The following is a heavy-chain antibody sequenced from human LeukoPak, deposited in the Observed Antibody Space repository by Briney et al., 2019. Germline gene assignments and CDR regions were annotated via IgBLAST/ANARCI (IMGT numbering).Heavy chain of an antibody. D-gene: IGHD3-22*01. CDR3: AKRGVVIRVILVGFHKEAYYFDS. Sequence: GGSLRLSCAVSGITLSNYGMSWVRQAPGKGQEWVAGISDSDGSRNYADSVKGRFTISRDNPKNTLYLQMNSLRAEDTAVYFCAKRGVVIRVILVGFHKEAYYFDSWGQGALVTVSS. V-gene: IGHV3-23*01. CDR1: GITLSNYG. J-gene: IGHJ4*02. CDR2: ISDSDGSR.